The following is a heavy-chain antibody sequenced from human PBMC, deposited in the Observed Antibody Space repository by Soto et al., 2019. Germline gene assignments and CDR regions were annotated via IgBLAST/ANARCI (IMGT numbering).Heavy chain of an antibody. J-gene: IGHJ5*02. CDR3: ARGPLRNWFDP. Sequence: ASVKVSCKASGYIFTTYAMHWVRQAPGQRLEWMGWINAGNGNTKYSQKFQGRVTITKNTSASTAYMELSSLRSEDTAAYYCARGPLRNWFDPWGQGTLVTVSS. V-gene: IGHV1-3*01. CDR2: INAGNGNT. D-gene: IGHD5-12*01. CDR1: GYIFTTYA.